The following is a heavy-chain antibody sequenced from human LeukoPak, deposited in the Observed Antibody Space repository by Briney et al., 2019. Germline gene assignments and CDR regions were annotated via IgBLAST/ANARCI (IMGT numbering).Heavy chain of an antibody. CDR3: ATYPKSSSSWYGSYFDY. V-gene: IGHV1-24*01. CDR1: GYTLTELS. CDR2: FDPEDGDT. D-gene: IGHD6-13*01. Sequence: GASVKVSCKASGYTLTELSMHWVRQAPGKGLEWMGGFDPEDGDTIYAQKFQGRVTMTEDTSTDTAYMELSSPRSEDTAVYYCATYPKSSSSWYGSYFDYWGQGTLVTVSS. J-gene: IGHJ4*02.